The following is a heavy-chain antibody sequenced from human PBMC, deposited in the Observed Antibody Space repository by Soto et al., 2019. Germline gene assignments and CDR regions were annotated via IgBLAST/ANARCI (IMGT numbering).Heavy chain of an antibody. Sequence: PSETLSLTCTVSGGSISSGGYYWSWIRQHPGKGLEWIGYIYYSGSTYYNPSLKSRVTISVDTSKNQFSLKLSSVTAADTAVYYCARERVSGSPHFDYWGQGTLVTVSS. V-gene: IGHV4-31*03. D-gene: IGHD3-10*01. J-gene: IGHJ4*02. CDR1: GGSISSGGYY. CDR3: ARERVSGSPHFDY. CDR2: IYYSGST.